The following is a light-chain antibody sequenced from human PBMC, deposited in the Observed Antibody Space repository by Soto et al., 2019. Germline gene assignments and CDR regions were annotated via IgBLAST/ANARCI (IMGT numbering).Light chain of an antibody. CDR3: QQYGSSPLT. J-gene: IGKJ4*01. CDR2: GAS. V-gene: IGKV3-20*01. CDR1: QSVSSIY. Sequence: EVVLTQSPATLSLSPGERAALSCRASQSVSSIYLARYQQKPGRAPRLLIYGASTRATDVPDRFSGSGSGTDFTLSISRLEPEDFAVYYCQQYGSSPLTFGGGTKVDI.